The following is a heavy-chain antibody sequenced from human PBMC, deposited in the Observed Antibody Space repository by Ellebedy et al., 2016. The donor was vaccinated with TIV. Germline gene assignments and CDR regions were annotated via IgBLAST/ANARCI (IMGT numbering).Heavy chain of an antibody. J-gene: IGHJ5*02. D-gene: IGHD3-9*01. V-gene: IGHV1-2*02. CDR3: ARATYDIFPTHPESVGWFDP. CDR2: INPNSGAT. Sequence: AASVKVSCKASGYTFTDYYMHWVRQAPGQGLEWMGWINPNSGATKYAQIFQGRVTMTRDTSINTAYMGLSRLTSDDTAIYYCARATYDIFPTHPESVGWFDPWGQGTLVTVSS. CDR1: GYTFTDYY.